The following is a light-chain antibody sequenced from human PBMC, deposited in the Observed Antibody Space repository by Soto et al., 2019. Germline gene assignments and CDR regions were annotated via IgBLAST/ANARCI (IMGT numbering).Light chain of an antibody. Sequence: EIVLTQSPATLSLSPGERATLSCRASQSVSSYLAWYQQKPGQAPRLLIYDASNRATGIPARFSGSGSGTDFTLTISSLEPEDFAVYYCQQYGSSLFTFGPGTKVDI. CDR3: QQYGSSLFT. V-gene: IGKV3-11*01. CDR2: DAS. CDR1: QSVSSY. J-gene: IGKJ3*01.